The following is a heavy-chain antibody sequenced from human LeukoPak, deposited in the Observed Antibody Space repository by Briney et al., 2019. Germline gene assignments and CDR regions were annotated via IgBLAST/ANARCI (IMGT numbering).Heavy chain of an antibody. J-gene: IGHJ4*02. Sequence: GGSLRLSCAASGFSFSTYWMSWVRQAPGKGLEWVSVIYSGGGTYYADSVKGRFTISRDNSKNMLYLQMNSLRAEDTAVYYCARDNEGVTLDYWGQGTLVTVSS. CDR3: ARDNEGVTLDY. CDR1: GFSFSTYW. D-gene: IGHD3-10*01. V-gene: IGHV3-66*01. CDR2: IYSGGGT.